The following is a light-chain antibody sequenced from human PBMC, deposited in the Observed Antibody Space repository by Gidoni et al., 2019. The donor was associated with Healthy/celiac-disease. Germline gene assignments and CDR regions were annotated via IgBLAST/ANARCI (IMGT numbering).Light chain of an antibody. J-gene: IGLJ3*02. V-gene: IGLV3-21*02. Sequence: SYVLTQPPSVSLAPGQTATITCGGNNIGSKRVHWYQHKPGQAPVLVVYDDSARPSGIPERFSGSNSGNTATRTISRVEAGDEADYYCQVWDSSSDHPGVFGGGTKLTVL. CDR3: QVWDSSSDHPGV. CDR2: DDS. CDR1: NIGSKR.